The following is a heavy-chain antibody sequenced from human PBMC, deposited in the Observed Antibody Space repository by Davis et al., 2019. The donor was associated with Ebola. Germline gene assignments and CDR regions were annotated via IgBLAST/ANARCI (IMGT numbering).Heavy chain of an antibody. CDR2: IYYSGST. V-gene: IGHV4-61*08. Sequence: MPSETLSLTCTVSGGSISSGGYYWSWIRQHPGKGLEWIGYIYYSGSTNYNPSLKSRVTISVDTSKNQFSLKLSSVTAADTAVYYCVVEMATTFDHWGQGTLVTVSS. CDR3: VVEMATTFDH. CDR1: GGSISSGGYY. D-gene: IGHD5-24*01. J-gene: IGHJ5*02.